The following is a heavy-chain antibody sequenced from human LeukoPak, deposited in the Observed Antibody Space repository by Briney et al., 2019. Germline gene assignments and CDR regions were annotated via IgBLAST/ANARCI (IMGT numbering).Heavy chain of an antibody. J-gene: IGHJ4*02. CDR2: IYYSGST. Sequence: SETLSLTCTVSGGSISNYYWSWIRQPPGKGLEWIGYIYYSGSTNYNPSLKSRVTISVDTSKNQFSLKLSSVTAADTAVYYCARDQAAAGIIDYWGQGTLVTVSS. V-gene: IGHV4-59*01. CDR1: GGSISNYY. CDR3: ARDQAAAGIIDY. D-gene: IGHD6-13*01.